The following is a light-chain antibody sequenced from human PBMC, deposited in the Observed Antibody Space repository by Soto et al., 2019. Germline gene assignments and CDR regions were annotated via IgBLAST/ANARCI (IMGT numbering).Light chain of an antibody. CDR2: GVS. CDR1: QSISGE. CDR3: QQGHDWPLT. V-gene: IGKV3-15*01. J-gene: IGKJ2*01. Sequence: EIVMTQSPATLSVSPGEGATLSCRASQSISGELAWYQQRPGQPPRLLIYGVSTRATGVPDRFSGSGSGSDFTLTISGLQSEDFAVYYGQQGHDWPLTFGQGTRLDI.